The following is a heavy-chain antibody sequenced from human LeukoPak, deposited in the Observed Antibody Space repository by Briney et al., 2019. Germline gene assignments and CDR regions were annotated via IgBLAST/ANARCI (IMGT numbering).Heavy chain of an antibody. CDR2: IDPSDSYT. V-gene: IGHV5-10-1*01. J-gene: IGHJ4*02. CDR3: AREISGHYGSGSSLPDY. Sequence: GESLKISCKGSGYSFTSYWISWVRQMPGKGLEWMGRIDPSDSYTNYSPSFQGHVTISADKSISTAYLQWSSLKASDTAMYYCAREISGHYGSGSSLPDYWGQGTLVTVSS. CDR1: GYSFTSYW. D-gene: IGHD3-10*01.